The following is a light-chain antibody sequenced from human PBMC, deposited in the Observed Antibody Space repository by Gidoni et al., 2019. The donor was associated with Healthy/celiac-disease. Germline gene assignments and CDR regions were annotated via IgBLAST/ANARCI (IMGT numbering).Light chain of an antibody. V-gene: IGKV1-33*01. J-gene: IGKJ5*01. CDR1: PDISNY. CDR2: DAS. CDR3: QQYDNLPIT. Sequence: DIQMTQSPSSLSASVGDRVTITCQANPDISNYLNWYQQKPGKAPKLLIYDASNLETGVPSRFSGSGSGTDFTFTISSLQPEDIATYYCQQYDNLPITFGQGTRLEIK.